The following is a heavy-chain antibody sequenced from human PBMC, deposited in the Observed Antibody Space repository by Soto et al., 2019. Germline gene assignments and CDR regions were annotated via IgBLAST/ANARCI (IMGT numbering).Heavy chain of an antibody. Sequence: EVQLVESGGGLVQPGRSLRLSCAASGFIFDDHAMNWVRQVPGKGLEWVSGISWNSGGIDYADSVKGRFTNSRDNAKNSLYLHMNSLRTKDTGLYYCAKGRYSSACRGYFDHWGQGALVTVSS. CDR1: GFIFDDHA. CDR2: ISWNSGGI. CDR3: AKGRYSSACRGYFDH. V-gene: IGHV3-9*01. D-gene: IGHD3-22*01. J-gene: IGHJ4*02.